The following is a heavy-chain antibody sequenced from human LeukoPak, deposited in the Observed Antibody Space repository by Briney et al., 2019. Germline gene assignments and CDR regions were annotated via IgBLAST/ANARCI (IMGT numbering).Heavy chain of an antibody. CDR2: FYSGGST. CDR1: GFPLNGHL. V-gene: IGHV3-53*01. D-gene: IGHD5-18*01. Sequence: GSPKPSCAVPGFPLNGHLITRGRPAPGKGLEWVSTFYSGGSTYYADSVKGRFIISRDSSTNTLYLQMNSLRAEDTAVYFCARDRGYSYPYFDYWGQGTLVTVSS. J-gene: IGHJ4*02. CDR3: ARDRGYSYPYFDY.